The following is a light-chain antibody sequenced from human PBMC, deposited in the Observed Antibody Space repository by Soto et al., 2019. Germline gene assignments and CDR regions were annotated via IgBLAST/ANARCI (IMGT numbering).Light chain of an antibody. J-gene: IGKJ5*01. V-gene: IGKV3-11*01. CDR1: LNVNSY. CDR2: DAS. CDR3: QQRQYWPPIT. Sequence: VLTQSPATLSLSPGERATLSCRASLNVNSYLAWYQQRPGQAPRLLIYDASNRAAGIPARFSGSGSGTDFTLTISSLEPEDFAIYYCQQRQYWPPITFGQGTRLEIK.